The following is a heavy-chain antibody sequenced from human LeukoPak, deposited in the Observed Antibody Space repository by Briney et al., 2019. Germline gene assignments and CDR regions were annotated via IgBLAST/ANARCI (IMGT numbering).Heavy chain of an antibody. CDR2: IYYSGST. CDR1: GGSISSYY. Sequence: SETLSLTCTVSGGSISSYYWSWIRQPPGKGLEWIGYIYYSGSTNYNPSLKSRVTISVDTSKNQFSLKLSSVTAADTAVYYCASPGIRGYSYGLYFWGQGTLVTVSS. V-gene: IGHV4-59*12. CDR3: ASPGIRGYSYGLYF. D-gene: IGHD5-18*01. J-gene: IGHJ4*02.